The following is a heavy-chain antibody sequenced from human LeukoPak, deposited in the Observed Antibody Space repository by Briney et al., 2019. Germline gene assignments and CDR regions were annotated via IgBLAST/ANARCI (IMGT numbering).Heavy chain of an antibody. CDR1: GFTFSRFG. Sequence: GGSLRLSCAASGFTFSRFGMNWVRQAPGKGLEWISYISSSSSAIYYADSVKGRFTISRDNAKNSLYLQMSSLRAEDTAVYYCARGRYYYDSTHWGQGTLVTVSS. D-gene: IGHD3-22*01. J-gene: IGHJ4*02. CDR2: ISSSSSAI. CDR3: ARGRYYYDSTH. V-gene: IGHV3-48*01.